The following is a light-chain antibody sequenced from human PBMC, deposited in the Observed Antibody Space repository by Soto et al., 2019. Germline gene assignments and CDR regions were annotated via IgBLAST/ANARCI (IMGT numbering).Light chain of an antibody. J-gene: IGLJ1*01. CDR3: CSYRSGTSPYYV. CDR1: SSDVGTYNF. V-gene: IGLV2-14*01. Sequence: QSVLTQPASVSGSPGQSITISCTGTSSDVGTYNFVSWYQQHPGKAPELMIYEVSNRPSGVSNRFSGSKSGNTASLTISGLQAEDEADYYCCSYRSGTSPYYVFGTGTKLTVL. CDR2: EVS.